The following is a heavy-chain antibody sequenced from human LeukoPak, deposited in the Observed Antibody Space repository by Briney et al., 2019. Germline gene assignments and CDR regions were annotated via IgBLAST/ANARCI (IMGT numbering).Heavy chain of an antibody. Sequence: GGSLRLSCAASGFTFSTHTLHWVRQAPGKGLEWVAVISYDGSNKYYADSVKGRFTISRDNSKNTLYLQMNSLRAEDTAVYYCARGGGQWLVLGWFDPWGQGTLVTVSS. CDR1: GFTFSTHT. D-gene: IGHD6-19*01. J-gene: IGHJ5*02. CDR3: ARGGGQWLVLGWFDP. CDR2: ISYDGSNK. V-gene: IGHV3-30*04.